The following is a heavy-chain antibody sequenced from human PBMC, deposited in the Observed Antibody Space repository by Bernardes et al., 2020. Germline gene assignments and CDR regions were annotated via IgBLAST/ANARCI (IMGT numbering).Heavy chain of an antibody. D-gene: IGHD4-4*01. CDR2: IYYSGST. V-gene: IGHV4-59*01. Sequence: SETLSLTCTVSGGSISSYYWSWIRQPPGKGLEWIGYIYYSGSTNYNPSLKSRVTISVDTSKNQFSLKLSSVTAADTAVYYCARAEVGMATVYYFDYWGQGTLVTVSS. J-gene: IGHJ4*02. CDR3: ARAEVGMATVYYFDY. CDR1: GGSISSYY.